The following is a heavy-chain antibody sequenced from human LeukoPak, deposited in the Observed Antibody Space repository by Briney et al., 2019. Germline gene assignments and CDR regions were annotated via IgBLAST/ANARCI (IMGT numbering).Heavy chain of an antibody. CDR1: GDSVSSNSAA. CDR2: TYYRSKWYN. Sequence: SGPGLVKPSQTLSLTCAISGDSVSSNSAAWNWIRQSPSRGLEWLGRTYYRSKWYNDYAVSVKSRITINPDTSKNQFSLKLSSVTAADTAVYYCARTTEGGYTYDYFYYYYMDVWGKGTTVTISS. V-gene: IGHV6-1*01. J-gene: IGHJ6*03. D-gene: IGHD5-18*01. CDR3: ARTTEGGYTYDYFYYYYMDV.